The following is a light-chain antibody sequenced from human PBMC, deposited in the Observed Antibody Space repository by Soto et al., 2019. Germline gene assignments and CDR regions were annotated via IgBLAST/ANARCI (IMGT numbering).Light chain of an antibody. J-gene: IGKJ4*01. CDR1: QSVSTN. Sequence: VMTQSPAILSVSPGERATLSCRASQSVSTNVAWYQQIPGQTPRLLIYGASTRATGIPVRFSGSGSGTEFTLTISSLQSEDFTIYYCQYYNNWLATFGGGTKVDI. CDR2: GAS. CDR3: QYYNNWLAT. V-gene: IGKV3-15*01.